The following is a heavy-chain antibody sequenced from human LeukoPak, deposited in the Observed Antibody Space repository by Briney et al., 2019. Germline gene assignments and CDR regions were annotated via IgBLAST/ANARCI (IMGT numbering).Heavy chain of an antibody. V-gene: IGHV4-34*01. Sequence: SETLSLTCTVSGGSFSGYYWTWIRQPPGKGLEWIGEINHSGSTNYNPSLKSRVTISVDTSKNQFSLKLSSVTAADTAVYYCARRWTWGQGTLVTVSS. J-gene: IGHJ5*02. CDR1: GGSFSGYY. D-gene: IGHD3-3*01. CDR3: ARRWT. CDR2: INHSGST.